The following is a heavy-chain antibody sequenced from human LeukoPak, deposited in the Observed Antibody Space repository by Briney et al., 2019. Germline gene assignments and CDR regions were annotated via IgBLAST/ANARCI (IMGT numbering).Heavy chain of an antibody. D-gene: IGHD6-6*01. Sequence: SETLSLTCTVSGGSISSSSYYWGWIRQPPGKGLEWIGSIYYSGSTYYNPSLKSRVTISVDTSKNQFSLKLSSVTAADTAVYYCARDRWGAARPFDYWGQGTLVTVSS. V-gene: IGHV4-39*07. J-gene: IGHJ4*02. CDR2: IYYSGST. CDR1: GGSISSSSYY. CDR3: ARDRWGAARPFDY.